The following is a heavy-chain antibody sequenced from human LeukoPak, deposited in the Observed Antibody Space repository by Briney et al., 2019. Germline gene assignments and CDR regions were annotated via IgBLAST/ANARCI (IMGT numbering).Heavy chain of an antibody. Sequence: GESLKISCKASGNSITTYWIGWVRQKPGKGLEWMGLIFPGDSDTKYSPSFQGHVTISADKSISTAYLQWSSLKASDTAMYYCARRRDYEFDYWGQGTLVTVSS. J-gene: IGHJ4*02. D-gene: IGHD3-16*01. CDR1: GNSITTYW. CDR3: ARRRDYEFDY. CDR2: IFPGDSDT. V-gene: IGHV5-51*01.